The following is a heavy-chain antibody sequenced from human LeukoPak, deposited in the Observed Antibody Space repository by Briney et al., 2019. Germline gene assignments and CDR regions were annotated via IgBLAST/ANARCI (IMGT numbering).Heavy chain of an antibody. Sequence: GGSLRLSCAASGFTFSNSAMSWVRQAPGKGLEWVANIKQDGGEKYYVDSVKGRFTISRDNAKNSLYLQMNSLRVEDTAVYYCARDGRPLDYWGQGTLVTVSS. V-gene: IGHV3-7*03. J-gene: IGHJ4*02. CDR3: ARDGRPLDY. CDR2: IKQDGGEK. CDR1: GFTFSNSA.